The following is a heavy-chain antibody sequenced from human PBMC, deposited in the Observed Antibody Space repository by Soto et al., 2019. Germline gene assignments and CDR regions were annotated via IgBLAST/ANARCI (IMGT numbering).Heavy chain of an antibody. CDR2: INNSGST. D-gene: IGHD2-8*02. Sequence: QVQLQQWGAGLLKPSETLSLTCAVYGGSFSGYYCTWIRQPPGTGLEWIGEINNSGSTNYNPSLKSRVTISVDTSKNQFSLKLTSVPAADTAVYYCARDKITGLFDYWGQGTLVTVSS. CDR3: ARDKITGLFDY. J-gene: IGHJ4*02. V-gene: IGHV4-34*01. CDR1: GGSFSGYY.